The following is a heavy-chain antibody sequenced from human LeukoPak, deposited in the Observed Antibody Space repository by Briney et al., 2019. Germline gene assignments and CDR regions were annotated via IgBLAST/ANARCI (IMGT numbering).Heavy chain of an antibody. Sequence: PSETLSLTXTVSGGSISSYYWSWIRQPPGKGLEWIGYIYYSGSTNYNPSLKSRVTISVDTSKNQFSLKLSSVTAADTAVYYCARGIVVVPAAMEGLDYWGQGTLVTVSS. CDR3: ARGIVVVPAAMEGLDY. CDR2: IYYSGST. J-gene: IGHJ4*02. V-gene: IGHV4-59*01. CDR1: GGSISSYY. D-gene: IGHD2-2*01.